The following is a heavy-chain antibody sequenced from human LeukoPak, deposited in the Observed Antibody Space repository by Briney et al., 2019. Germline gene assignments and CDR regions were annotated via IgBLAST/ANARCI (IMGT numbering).Heavy chain of an antibody. D-gene: IGHD3-3*01. CDR3: ARGSDFWSGYYWFDP. V-gene: IGHV4-30-2*01. CDR1: GGSISSGGYS. J-gene: IGHJ5*02. Sequence: SETLSLTCAVSGGSISSGGYSWSWIRQPPGKGLEWIGYIYHSGSTYYNPSLKSRVTISVDRSKNQFSLKLSSVTAADTAVYYCARGSDFWSGYYWFDPWGQGTLVTVPS. CDR2: IYHSGST.